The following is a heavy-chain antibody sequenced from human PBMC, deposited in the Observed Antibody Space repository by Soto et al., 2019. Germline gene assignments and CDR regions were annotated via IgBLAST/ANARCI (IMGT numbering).Heavy chain of an antibody. CDR3: ARDYSNPRGRFDP. D-gene: IGHD4-4*01. V-gene: IGHV3-7*01. CDR1: GFTSSGYW. CDR2: INQDGSEK. J-gene: IGHJ5*02. Sequence: GGSLRLSCAASGFTSSGYWMTWVRQAPGKGLEWVANINQDGSEKYYVDSVKGRFTISRDNAKDSLYLQMNSPRAEDAAIYYCARDYSNPRGRFDPWGQGTLVTVSS.